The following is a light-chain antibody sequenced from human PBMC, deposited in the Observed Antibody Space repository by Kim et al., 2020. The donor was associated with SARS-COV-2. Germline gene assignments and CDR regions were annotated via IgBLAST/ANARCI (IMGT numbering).Light chain of an antibody. CDR2: DVS. J-gene: IGLJ1*01. V-gene: IGLV2-14*03. Sequence: GQAITISCTGTSADVGAYNFVSWYQQHPGKAPRLLIFDVSSRPSGVSNRFSGSKSGNTASLTISGLQTEDEADYYCSSYLSRTLYVFGSETKVTVL. CDR1: SADVGAYNF. CDR3: SSYLSRTLYV.